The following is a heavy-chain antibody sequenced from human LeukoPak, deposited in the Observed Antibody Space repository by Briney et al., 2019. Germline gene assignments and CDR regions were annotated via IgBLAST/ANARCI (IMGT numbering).Heavy chain of an antibody. V-gene: IGHV1-2*02. J-gene: IGHJ4*02. CDR2: INPNSGGT. Sequence: ASAKVSCKASGYTFTSYDINWVRQATGQGLEWMGWINPNSGGTNYAQKFQGRVTMTRDTSISTAYMELSRLRSDDTAVYYCARESVVPAATPDYYFDYWGQGTLVTVSS. CDR3: ARESVVPAATPDYYFDY. CDR1: GYTFTSYD. D-gene: IGHD2-2*02.